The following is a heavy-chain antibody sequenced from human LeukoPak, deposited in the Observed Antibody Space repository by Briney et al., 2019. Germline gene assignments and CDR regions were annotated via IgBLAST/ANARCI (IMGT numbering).Heavy chain of an antibody. J-gene: IGHJ4*02. CDR2: ISYSGST. CDR3: ARGQAALWFGEL. CDR1: GGSVSSGRDY. Sequence: SETLSLTCTVSGGSVSSGRDYWSWIRPPPGKGLEWIGHISYSGSTNYNPSLKSRVTISLDTSKNQLSLKLSSVTTADTAVYYCARGQAALWFGELWGQGTLVTVSS. V-gene: IGHV4-61*01. D-gene: IGHD3-10*01.